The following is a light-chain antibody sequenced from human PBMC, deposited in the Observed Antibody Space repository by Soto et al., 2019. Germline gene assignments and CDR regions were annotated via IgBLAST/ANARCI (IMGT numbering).Light chain of an antibody. V-gene: IGLV2-14*01. CDR2: EVS. Sequence: QSVLTQSASVSGSPGQSIAISCTGTSSDIGSYHYVSWYQHHPGKAPKLIIYEVSNRPSGVSDRFSGSKSGNTASLTISGLQAEDEADYYCSSYASSSTLVFGGGTKVTVL. J-gene: IGLJ2*01. CDR3: SSYASSSTLV. CDR1: SSDIGSYHY.